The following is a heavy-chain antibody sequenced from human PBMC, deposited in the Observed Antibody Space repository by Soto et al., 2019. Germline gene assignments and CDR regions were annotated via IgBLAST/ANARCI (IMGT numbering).Heavy chain of an antibody. CDR1: GYTFTSYG. J-gene: IGHJ4*02. CDR3: ARVRYSYGYSEP. CDR2: ISAYNGNT. V-gene: IGHV1-18*04. D-gene: IGHD5-18*01. Sequence: ASVKVSCKASGYTFTSYGISWLRQAPGQGLEWMGWISAYNGNTNYAQKLQGRVTMTTDTSTSTAYMELRSLRSDDTAVYYCARVRYSYGYSEPWGQGTLVTVSS.